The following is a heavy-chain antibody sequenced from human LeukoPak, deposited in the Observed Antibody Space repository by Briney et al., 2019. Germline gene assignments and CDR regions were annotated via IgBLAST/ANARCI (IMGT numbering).Heavy chain of an antibody. D-gene: IGHD3-22*01. CDR3: ARGDYYDSSGYVAYYYYGMDV. V-gene: IGHV1-18*01. CDR1: GGTFSSYA. Sequence: ASVKVSCKASGGTFSSYAISWVRQAPGQGLEWMGWISAYNGNTNYAQKLQGRVTMTTDTSTSTAYMELRSLRSDDTAVYYCARGDYYDSSGYVAYYYYGMDVWGQGTTVTVSS. CDR2: ISAYNGNT. J-gene: IGHJ6*02.